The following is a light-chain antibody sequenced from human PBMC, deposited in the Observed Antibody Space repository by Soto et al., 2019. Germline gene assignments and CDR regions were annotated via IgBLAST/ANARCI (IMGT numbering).Light chain of an antibody. CDR2: DVS. V-gene: IGLV2-11*01. J-gene: IGLJ3*02. CDR3: CSFAGSYTFWV. CDR1: SSDVGDYNY. Sequence: QSALTQPCSVSGSPGQSVTISCTGTSSDVGDYNYVSWYQQYPGKAPKLVIYDVSKRPSGVPDRFSGSKSGNTASLTISGLQAEDEADYYCCSFAGSYTFWVFGGGTKVTVL.